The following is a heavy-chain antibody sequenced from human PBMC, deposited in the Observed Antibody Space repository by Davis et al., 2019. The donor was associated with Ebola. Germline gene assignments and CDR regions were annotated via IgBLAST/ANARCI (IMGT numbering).Heavy chain of an antibody. Sequence: GSLRLSCTVSGGSISSSSYFWAWLRQPPGKGLEWIGCIYYRGSTYYNPSLKSRVTISVDTSKNQFSLKLSSVTAADTAVYYCARLNPRSSSSGYFDYWGQGTLVTVSS. CDR2: IYYRGST. CDR1: GGSISSSSYF. J-gene: IGHJ4*02. CDR3: ARLNPRSSSSGYFDY. V-gene: IGHV4-39*07. D-gene: IGHD6-6*01.